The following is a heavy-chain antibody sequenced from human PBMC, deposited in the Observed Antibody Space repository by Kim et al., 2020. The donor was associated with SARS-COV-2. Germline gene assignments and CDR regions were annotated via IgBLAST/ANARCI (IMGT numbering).Heavy chain of an antibody. J-gene: IGHJ4*01. Sequence: GGSLRLSCAASGFTFRSYSMNWVRQAPGKGLEWVSSISSSSSYIYYADSVKGRFTISRDNAKNSLYLQMNSRRAEDTAVYYCARHRDHSSGWYSGGYWG. CDR1: GFTFRSYS. CDR2: ISSSSSYI. V-gene: IGHV3-21*01. D-gene: IGHD6-19*01. CDR3: ARHRDHSSGWYSGGY.